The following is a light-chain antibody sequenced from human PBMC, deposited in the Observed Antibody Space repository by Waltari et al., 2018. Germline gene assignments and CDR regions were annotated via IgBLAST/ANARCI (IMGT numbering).Light chain of an antibody. CDR1: QSVVFSSNNKNY. J-gene: IGKJ2*01. CDR3: QQCYTFPYT. Sequence: DIVLTQSPDSLAVSLGERATINCKSSQSVVFSSNNKNYLAWYQQKPGQPPKLLITWASTRESGVPDRFSGGGSGTDFTLTISSLQAEDVAVYYCQQCYTFPYTFGQGTKLEIK. V-gene: IGKV4-1*01. CDR2: WAS.